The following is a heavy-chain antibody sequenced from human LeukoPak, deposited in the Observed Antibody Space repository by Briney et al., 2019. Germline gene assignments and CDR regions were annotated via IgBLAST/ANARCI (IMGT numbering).Heavy chain of an antibody. D-gene: IGHD5-18*01. CDR1: GFTLDDYA. J-gene: IGHJ4*02. Sequence: PGRSLRLSCAASGFTLDDYAMHWVRQAPGKGLEWVSGISWNSGSIGYADSVKGRFTISRDNAKNSLYLQMNSLRAEDTALYYCAKDIDGYSYGFFDYWGQGTLVTVSS. CDR3: AKDIDGYSYGFFDY. CDR2: ISWNSGSI. V-gene: IGHV3-9*01.